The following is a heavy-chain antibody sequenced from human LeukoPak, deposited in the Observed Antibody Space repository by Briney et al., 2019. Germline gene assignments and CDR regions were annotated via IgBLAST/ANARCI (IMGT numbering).Heavy chain of an antibody. CDR1: GFTFSSYG. CDR3: AKRRDSSGYATFDY. V-gene: IGHV3-23*01. Sequence: PGGSLSLSCAASGFTFSSYGMSWVRQAPGKGLEWVSAISGSGGTTYYADSVKGRFTISRDNSKNTLYLQMNSLRAEDTAVYYCAKRRDSSGYATFDYWGQGTLVTVSS. CDR2: ISGSGGTT. D-gene: IGHD3-22*01. J-gene: IGHJ4*02.